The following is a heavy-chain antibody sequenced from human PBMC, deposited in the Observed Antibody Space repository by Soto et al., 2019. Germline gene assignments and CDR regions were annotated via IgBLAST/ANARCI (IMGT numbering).Heavy chain of an antibody. V-gene: IGHV1-3*01. D-gene: IGHD5-18*01. CDR1: GYTFMSYA. J-gene: IGHJ4*02. Sequence: ASVKVSCKASGYTFMSYAMNWVGQAPGQKLEWMGWINAGNGNTKYSQQFQGRVTITRDTSASTGYMELSSLRSEDTAVYYCARDPGYSYGYNWGQGTLVTVSS. CDR2: INAGNGNT. CDR3: ARDPGYSYGYN.